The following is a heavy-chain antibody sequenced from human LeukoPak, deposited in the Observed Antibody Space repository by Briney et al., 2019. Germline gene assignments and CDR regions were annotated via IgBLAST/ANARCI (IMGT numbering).Heavy chain of an antibody. D-gene: IGHD3-22*01. J-gene: IGHJ5*01. CDR2: SGTYGGDT. CDR1: TSR. Sequence: TSRIRWVRQAPGQGLEWMGWSGTYGGDTYYTQKFQGRTTVTTDTSTSTVYMELRNLRSDDTAVYYCARDLWNFYDDSGYNRDFDSWGQGTLVTVSS. V-gene: IGHV1-18*01. CDR3: ARDLWNFYDDSGYNRDFDS.